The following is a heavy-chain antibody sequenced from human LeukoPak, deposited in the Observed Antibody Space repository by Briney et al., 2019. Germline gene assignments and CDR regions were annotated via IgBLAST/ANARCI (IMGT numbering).Heavy chain of an antibody. V-gene: IGHV4-38-2*02. D-gene: IGHD5-12*01. CDR2: IFHTGRT. CDR1: GYSIGRDYY. J-gene: IGHJ5*02. Sequence: SETLSLTCKVSGYSIGRDYYWAWLRQPPGRGLEWIGSIFHTGRTVYNPSYESRLTISMDTSKNEFFLRLNSVTAADTAVYFCARDGGYPTTDEGFDPWGLGTLVTVSS. CDR3: ARDGGYPTTDEGFDP.